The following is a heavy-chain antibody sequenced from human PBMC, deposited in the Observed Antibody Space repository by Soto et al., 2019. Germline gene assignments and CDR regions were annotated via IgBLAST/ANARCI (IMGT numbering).Heavy chain of an antibody. J-gene: IGHJ5*02. Sequence: QVQLVQSGAEVKKPGASVKVSCKASGYTFTSYAMHWVRQAPGQRLEWIGWINAGNGNTKYSQKFQGRVTITRDTSASTVYMELSSLRSEDTAVYYCASDIYKNPLGQFDPWGQGTLVTVSS. CDR3: ASDIYKNPLGQFDP. D-gene: IGHD1-1*01. CDR1: GYTFTSYA. V-gene: IGHV1-3*01. CDR2: INAGNGNT.